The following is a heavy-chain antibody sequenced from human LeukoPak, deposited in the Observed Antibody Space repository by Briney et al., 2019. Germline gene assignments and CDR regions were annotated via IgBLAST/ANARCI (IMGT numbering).Heavy chain of an antibody. CDR1: GFTFSSYA. CDR2: ISSNGGST. CDR3: ARGAVAAARINWFDP. V-gene: IGHV3-64*01. Sequence: VGSLRLSCAASGFTFSSYAMHWVRQAPGKGLEYVSAISSNGGSTYYANSVKGRFTISRDDSKNTLYLQMGSLRAEDMAVYYCARGAVAAARINWFDPWGQGTLVTVSS. D-gene: IGHD6-13*01. J-gene: IGHJ5*02.